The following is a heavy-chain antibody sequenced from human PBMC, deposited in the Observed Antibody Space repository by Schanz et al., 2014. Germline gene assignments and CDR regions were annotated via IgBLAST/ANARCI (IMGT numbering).Heavy chain of an antibody. V-gene: IGHV4-30-2*01. CDR1: GGSISSGGSS. CDR3: ARSPGDFPGWFDS. Sequence: QLQLQESGSGLVKPSQTLSLTCGVSGGSISSGGSSWNWIRLPPGKGLEWIGYIYHSGSTYYNPSRNSRVTIAVDRSKNQFSLILNSVTAADTAVYYCARSPGDFPGWFDSWGQGTLVTVSS. J-gene: IGHJ5*01. CDR2: IYHSGST. D-gene: IGHD4-17*01.